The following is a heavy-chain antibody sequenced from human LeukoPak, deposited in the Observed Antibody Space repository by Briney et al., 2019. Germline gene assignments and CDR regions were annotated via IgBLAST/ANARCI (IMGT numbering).Heavy chain of an antibody. CDR2: MNPNSGNT. V-gene: IGHV1-8*01. Sequence: GASVKVSCKASGYTFTSFDMNWVRQATGQGLEWMGWMNPNSGNTGYAQKFQGRVTMTRNTSISTAYLELSSLRSEDTAVYYCAXXXXXXXXXRCYFSPPYYYYMDVWGKGTTVTISS. CDR1: GYTFTSFD. CDR3: AXXXXXXXXXRCYFSPPYYYYMDV. D-gene: IGHD2-15*01. J-gene: IGHJ6*03.